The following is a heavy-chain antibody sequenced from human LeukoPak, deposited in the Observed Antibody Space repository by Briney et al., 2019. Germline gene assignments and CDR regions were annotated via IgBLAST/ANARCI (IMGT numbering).Heavy chain of an antibody. CDR3: ARDLVPNGYCSGGSCPAAFDI. CDR2: INPNSGGT. CDR1: GYTFTGYY. V-gene: IGHV1-2*04. J-gene: IGHJ3*02. D-gene: IGHD2-15*01. Sequence: ASVKVSCKASGYTFTGYYMHWVRQAPGQGLEWMGWINPNSGGTNYAQKFQGWVTMTRDTSISTAYMELSRLRSDDTAVYYCARDLVPNGYCSGGSCPAAFDIGGQGTMGTGS.